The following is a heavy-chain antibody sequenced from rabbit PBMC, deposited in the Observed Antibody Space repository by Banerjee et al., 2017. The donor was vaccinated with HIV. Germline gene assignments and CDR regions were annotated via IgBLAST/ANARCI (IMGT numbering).Heavy chain of an antibody. CDR2: INVGSNPTT. CDR3: VRDAGLGGVVTDRLDL. Sequence: QQQLEESGGGLVKPGGTLTLTCTASGFSFSSSYYMCWVRQAPGKGLEWIACINVGSNPTTYYATWAKGRFTISKTSSTSVDLKVTSLTDADMATYFCVRDAGLGGVVTDRLDLWGPGTLVTVS. CDR1: GFSFSSSYY. J-gene: IGHJ6*01. V-gene: IGHV1S45*01. D-gene: IGHD3-1*01.